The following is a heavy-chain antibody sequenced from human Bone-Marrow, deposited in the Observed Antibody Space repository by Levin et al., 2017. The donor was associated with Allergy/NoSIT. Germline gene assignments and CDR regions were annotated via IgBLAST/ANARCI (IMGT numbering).Heavy chain of an antibody. CDR2: ISFSTSYI. Sequence: KAGGSLRLSCAASGFTFSSYSMNWVRQAPGKGLEWVSSISFSTSYIYYTDSVKGRFTISRDNAKNSLYLQMNSLRAEDTAVYYCARDLNKGRGTSYFDYWGQGTLVTVSS. D-gene: IGHD1-1*01. V-gene: IGHV3-21*01. CDR1: GFTFSSYS. CDR3: ARDLNKGRGTSYFDY. J-gene: IGHJ4*02.